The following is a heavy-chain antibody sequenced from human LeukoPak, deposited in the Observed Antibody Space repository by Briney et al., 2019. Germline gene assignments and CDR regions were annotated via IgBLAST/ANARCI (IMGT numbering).Heavy chain of an antibody. D-gene: IGHD3-16*01. V-gene: IGHV3-74*01. J-gene: IGHJ4*02. CDR1: GFVFSNYW. CDR3: TRGEGFPDYFDY. CDR2: IKFDENSA. Sequence: QPGGSLRLSCVASGFVFSNYWMHWVRQAPGEGLVWVSRIKFDENSAYYADSVKGRFTVSRDNAKNTLYLQMTGLRAEDTAVYYCTRGEGFPDYFDYWGQGTLVSVSS.